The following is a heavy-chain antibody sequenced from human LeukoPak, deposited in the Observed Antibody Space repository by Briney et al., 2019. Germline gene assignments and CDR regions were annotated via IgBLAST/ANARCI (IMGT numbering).Heavy chain of an antibody. J-gene: IGHJ6*02. Sequence: GGSLRLSCVASGFTFSSYWMSWVRQAPGKGLEWVANIKQDGTQNYYVDSVKGRFTISRDNAKNSLYLQMNSLRAEETAVYYCAKGDLGSWPYYYYYGMDVWGQGTTVTVSS. CDR3: AKGDLGSWPYYYYYGMDV. CDR1: GFTFSSYW. V-gene: IGHV3-7*02. CDR2: IKQDGTQN. D-gene: IGHD6-13*01.